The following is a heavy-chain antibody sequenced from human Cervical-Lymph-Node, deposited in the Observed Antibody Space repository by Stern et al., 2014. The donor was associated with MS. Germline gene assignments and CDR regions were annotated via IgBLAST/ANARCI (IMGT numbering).Heavy chain of an antibody. CDR2: VYHSGNT. J-gene: IGHJ5*01. CDR3: ARAVQESGNYYNPYLFDP. CDR1: GASISSYY. Sequence: QLQLQESGPGLVKPSETLSLTCTVSGASISSYYWSWIRQPPGKGLEWIGYVYHSGNTNYNPSLKSRVTMSVDTSKSQFSLRLSSVTAADTAVYYCARAVQESGNYYNPYLFDPWGQGTLVTVSS. V-gene: IGHV4-59*01. D-gene: IGHD3-10*01.